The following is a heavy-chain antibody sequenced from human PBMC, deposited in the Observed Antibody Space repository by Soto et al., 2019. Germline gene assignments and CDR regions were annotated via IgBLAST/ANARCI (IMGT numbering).Heavy chain of an antibody. V-gene: IGHV3-30*18. CDR3: AKVGINYGATSGLYSHFDH. CDR2: ISSDGSET. D-gene: IGHD1-26*01. Sequence: QVKLMESGGGVVQPGRSLRLSCVASEFIFSAFGMHWVRQAPGKGLEWVAMISSDGSETAYGDSVRGRFAISRENSKNTLYLQMNSLRTEDTAVYYCAKVGINYGATSGLYSHFDHWGQGNLVAVSS. CDR1: EFIFSAFG. J-gene: IGHJ4*02.